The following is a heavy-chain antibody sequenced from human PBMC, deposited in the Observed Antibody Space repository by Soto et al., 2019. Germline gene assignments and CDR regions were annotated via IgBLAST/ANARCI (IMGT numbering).Heavy chain of an antibody. CDR2: IWYDASKQ. D-gene: IGHD2-15*01. V-gene: IGHV3-33*01. J-gene: IGHJ4*02. Sequence: VGALILSWESSVLIFIVYCMHCXRQAPGKGLEWVAVIWYDASKQFYAASVEGRFTISRDNSKAILYLQMNSLRAEDTAVYYCAAWAEGATEVHWGQGTLVTVSS. CDR1: VLIFIVYC. CDR3: AAWAEGATEVH.